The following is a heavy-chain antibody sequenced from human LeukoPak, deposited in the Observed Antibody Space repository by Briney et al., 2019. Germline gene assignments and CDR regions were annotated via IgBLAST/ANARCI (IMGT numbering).Heavy chain of an antibody. CDR1: GASFSDYY. CDR2: INHSGST. J-gene: IGHJ4*02. V-gene: IGHV4-34*01. D-gene: IGHD1-26*01. Sequence: PSETLSLTCAVHGASFSDYYWSWIRQSPGKGLEWIGEINHSGSTNDNPPLKSRVTISVDKSKNQFSLKVRSVTAADTAVYYCARVRVAVGPDYWGQGTLVTVSS. CDR3: ARVRVAVGPDY.